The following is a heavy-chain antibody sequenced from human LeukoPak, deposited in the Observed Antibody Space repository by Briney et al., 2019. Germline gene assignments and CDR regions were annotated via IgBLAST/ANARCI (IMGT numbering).Heavy chain of an antibody. Sequence: SETLSLTCAVYGGSFSGYYWSWIRQPPGKGLEWIGEINHSGSTNYNPSLKSRVTISVDKSKNQFSLKLSSVTAADTAVYYCASLGYYDFWSGYSPGAFDIWGQGTMVTVSS. D-gene: IGHD3-3*01. J-gene: IGHJ3*02. CDR1: GGSFSGYY. V-gene: IGHV4-34*01. CDR3: ASLGYYDFWSGYSPGAFDI. CDR2: INHSGST.